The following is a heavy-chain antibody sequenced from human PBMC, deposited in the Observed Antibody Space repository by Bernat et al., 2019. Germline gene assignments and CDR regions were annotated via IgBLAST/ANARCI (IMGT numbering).Heavy chain of an antibody. V-gene: IGHV1-18*01. Sequence: QVYLVQSGADVKKPGASVKVSCEASGYTFSTYKITWVRQAPGQGLEWMGWISPYNGNANYAQNFQGRVTMTTDTSTSTAYMELTSLRSDDTAIYYCARGYRNFDYWGQGTLVRVYS. D-gene: IGHD4-11*01. J-gene: IGHJ4*02. CDR3: ARGYRNFDY. CDR2: ISPYNGNA. CDR1: GYTFSTYK.